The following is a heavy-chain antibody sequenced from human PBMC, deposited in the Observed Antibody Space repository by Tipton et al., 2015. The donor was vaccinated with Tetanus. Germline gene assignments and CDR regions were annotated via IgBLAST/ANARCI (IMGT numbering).Heavy chain of an antibody. CDR2: IDYFGTT. CDR1: GGSISTYH. CDR3: ARGDGYHYYYHMDV. J-gene: IGHJ6*04. V-gene: IGHV4-59*01. D-gene: IGHD1-26*01. Sequence: LRLSCTVSGGSISTYHWNWIRQFPGKGLEWIGYIDYFGTTKYNPSLKGRVAMSVDTSKNQLSLKLSSVTSADTAVYYCARGDGYHYYYHMDVWGRGTTVTVSS.